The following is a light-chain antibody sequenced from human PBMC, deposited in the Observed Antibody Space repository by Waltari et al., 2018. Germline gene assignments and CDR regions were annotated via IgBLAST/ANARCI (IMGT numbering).Light chain of an antibody. CDR3: QQYNNRPYT. Sequence: EIVMTQSPATLSVSPGERATLSCRASQTLTSNLAWYQQKPGQAPRLLIYGASTRATGIPARFSGSGSGTQFTLTISSLQSEDFVVYYCQQYNNRPYTFGQGTKLEIK. CDR2: GAS. J-gene: IGKJ2*01. V-gene: IGKV3-15*01. CDR1: QTLTSN.